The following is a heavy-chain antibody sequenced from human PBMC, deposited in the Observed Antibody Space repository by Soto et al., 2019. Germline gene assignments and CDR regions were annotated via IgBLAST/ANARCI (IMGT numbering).Heavy chain of an antibody. D-gene: IGHD2-15*01. J-gene: IGHJ5*01. CDR2: TSYDGSKK. Sequence: QVQLVESGGGVVQPGKSLRLSCVASGFSFRSYDMHWVRQAPGQGLEWVAFTSYDGSKKDYAASVKGRFTVSRGNFENIIYLEMNSLRPEDTAVYYCAKEGQAHCSGGSCCSGWFDAWGHGTQVTVSS. V-gene: IGHV3-30*18. CDR3: AKEGQAHCSGGSCCSGWFDA. CDR1: GFSFRSYD.